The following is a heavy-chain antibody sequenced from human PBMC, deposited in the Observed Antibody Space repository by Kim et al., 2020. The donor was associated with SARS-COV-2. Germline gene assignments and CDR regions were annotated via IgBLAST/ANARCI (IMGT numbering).Heavy chain of an antibody. J-gene: IGHJ6*02. Sequence: GGSLRLSCAASGFTFSNYNIHWVRQAPGKGLEWVALICSDESDKKYADSVKGRFTISRDISKNTVYLQMNSLRVEDTAVYYCPREPPGPAYGMDVWGQGTTVTVSS. CDR3: PREPPGPAYGMDV. D-gene: IGHD2-2*01. V-gene: IGHV3-33*01. CDR1: GFTFSNYN. CDR2: ICSDESDK.